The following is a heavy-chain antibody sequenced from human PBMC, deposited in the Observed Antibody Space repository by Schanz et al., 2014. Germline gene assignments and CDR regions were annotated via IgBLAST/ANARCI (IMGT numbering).Heavy chain of an antibody. CDR2: MNESHSTI. CDR3: AKGRFGELSAFDI. J-gene: IGHJ3*02. Sequence: EVQLVESGGGVVRPGGSLRLSCAASGFSFSSYAMGWVRQARGKGLEWVSAMNESHSTIYYADSVRGRFTISRDNSKNTLYLQMNSLRAEDTAVYYCAKGRFGELSAFDIWGQGTMVTVSS. D-gene: IGHD3-10*01. CDR1: GFSFSSYA. V-gene: IGHV3-23*04.